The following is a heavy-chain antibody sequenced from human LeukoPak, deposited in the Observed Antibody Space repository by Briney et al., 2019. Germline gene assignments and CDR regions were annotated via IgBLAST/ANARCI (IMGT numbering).Heavy chain of an antibody. CDR3: ARSLRRLGSSGWYVEFDY. V-gene: IGHV3-13*01. D-gene: IGHD6-13*01. J-gene: IGHJ4*02. CDR1: GFTFSSYD. CDR2: IGTAGDT. Sequence: GGSLRLSCAASGFTFSSYDMHWVRQATGKGLEWVSTIGTAGDTYYSGSVKGRFTISRENAKNSLYLQMNSLRAGDTAVYYCARSLRRLGSSGWYVEFDYWGQGTLVTVSS.